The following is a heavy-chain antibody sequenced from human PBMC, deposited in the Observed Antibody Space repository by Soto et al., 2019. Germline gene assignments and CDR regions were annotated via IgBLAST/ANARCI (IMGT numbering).Heavy chain of an antibody. CDR2: IIPNYGVP. Sequence: SVKVSCQASRGSFSSFGITWVRQAPGQGLEWMGRIIPNYGVPNYAQNFQGRVTFKVDASTNTAHMELSGLRFEDTAVYYCSARRHNYGGNWPDYYYGMDVWGQGTTVSVSS. V-gene: IGHV1-69*13. J-gene: IGHJ6*02. CDR1: RGSFSSFG. D-gene: IGHD4-17*01. CDR3: SARRHNYGGNWPDYYYGMDV.